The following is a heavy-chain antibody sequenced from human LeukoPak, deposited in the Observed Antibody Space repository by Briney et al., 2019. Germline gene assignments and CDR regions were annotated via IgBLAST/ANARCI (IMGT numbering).Heavy chain of an antibody. D-gene: IGHD6-13*01. CDR1: GYTFTGCY. CDR2: INPNSGGT. J-gene: IGHJ6*02. Sequence: GASVKVSCKASGYTFTGCYMHWVRQAPGQGLEWMGWINPNSGGTNYAQKFQGRVTMTRDTSISTAYMELSSLRSEDTAVYYCARAGYSSSWGVYYYGMDVWGQGTTVTVSS. V-gene: IGHV1-2*02. CDR3: ARAGYSSSWGVYYYGMDV.